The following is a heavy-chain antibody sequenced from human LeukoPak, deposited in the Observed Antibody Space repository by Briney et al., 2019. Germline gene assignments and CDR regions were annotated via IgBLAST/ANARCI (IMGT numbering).Heavy chain of an antibody. V-gene: IGHV6-1*01. D-gene: IGHD2-2*01. CDR2: TYYRSKWYN. CDR3: ARGQECSSTSCYYYYYYYMDV. Sequence: SQTLSLTCAISGDSVSSNSAAWNWIRQSPSRGLEWLGRTYYRSKWYNDYAVSVKSRITINPDTSKNQFSLQLNSVTPEDTAVYYCARGQECSSTSCYYYYYYYMDVWGKGTTVTVSS. CDR1: GDSVSSNSAA. J-gene: IGHJ6*03.